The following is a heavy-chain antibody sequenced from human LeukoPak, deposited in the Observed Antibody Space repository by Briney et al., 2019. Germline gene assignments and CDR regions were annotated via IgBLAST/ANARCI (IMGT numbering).Heavy chain of an antibody. Sequence: GSSVKVSCKASGGTFSSYAISWVRQAPGQGLEWMGRIIPILGIANYAQKFQGRVTITADESTSTAYMELSSLRSEDTAVYYCARSGRELLLRWFDPWGQGTLVTVSS. J-gene: IGHJ5*02. D-gene: IGHD1-26*01. CDR2: IIPILGIA. V-gene: IGHV1-69*04. CDR3: ARSGRELLLRWFDP. CDR1: GGTFSSYA.